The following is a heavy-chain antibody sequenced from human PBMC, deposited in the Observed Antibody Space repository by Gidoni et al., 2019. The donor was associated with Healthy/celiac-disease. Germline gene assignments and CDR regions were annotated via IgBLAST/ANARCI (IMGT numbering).Heavy chain of an antibody. V-gene: IGHV3-15*01. Sequence: EVQLVESGGGLVKPGGSLRLACAARGCSFRNAGMSWARQAPVKGMECVGLIKSKTYGGTTDYSAPVKGRFAISRDDSKNTLYLQMNSLKTEDTAVYYCTTLVWIQLWSMADYWGQGTLVTVSS. CDR2: IKSKTYGGTT. CDR3: TTLVWIQLWSMADY. D-gene: IGHD5-18*01. CDR1: GCSFRNAG. J-gene: IGHJ4*02.